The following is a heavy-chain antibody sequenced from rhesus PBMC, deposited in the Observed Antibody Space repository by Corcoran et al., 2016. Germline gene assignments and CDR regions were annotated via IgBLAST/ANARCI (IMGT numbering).Heavy chain of an antibody. CDR2: MSYRRKT. CDR1: GGSISSNYFY. D-gene: IGHD3-34*01. J-gene: IGHJ4*01. Sequence: QVQLQESGPGLVKPSETLSLTCVVSGGSISSNYFYWNWIRQAPGKGLEWIGYMSYRRKTNNTPSLQSRVTISSDTSQNQFSLKLNSVTAADTAVYCCARHGGGLLGLDYWGQGVLVTVSS. CDR3: ARHGGGLLGLDY. V-gene: IGHV4-122*02.